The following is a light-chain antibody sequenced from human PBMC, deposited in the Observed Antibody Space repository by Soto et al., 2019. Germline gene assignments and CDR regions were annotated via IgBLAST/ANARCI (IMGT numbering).Light chain of an antibody. J-gene: IGLJ3*02. V-gene: IGLV2-23*02. Sequence: QSALTQPASVSGSPGQSITISCTGTSSDVGSCNCVSWYQQHPGKAPTLMIYEVNKRPSGISNRFSGSKSGNTASLTVSGLQAEDEADYYCCSSGGSPNWVFGGGTQLTVL. CDR1: SSDVGSCNC. CDR2: EVN. CDR3: CSSGGSPNWV.